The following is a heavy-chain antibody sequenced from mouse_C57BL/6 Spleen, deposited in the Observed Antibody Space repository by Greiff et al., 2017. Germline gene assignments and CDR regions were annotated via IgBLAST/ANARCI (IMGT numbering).Heavy chain of an antibody. CDR2: ISNLAYSI. V-gene: IGHV5-15*01. J-gene: IGHJ1*03. CDR1: GFTFSDYG. D-gene: IGHD1-1*01. Sequence: EVQRVESGGGLVQPGGSLKLSCAASGFTFSDYGMAWVRQAPRKGPEWVAFISNLAYSIYYADTVTGRFTISRENAKNTLYLEMSSLRSEDTAMYYCARRSDYDCYFAVWRTGTTVTVSS. CDR3: ARRSDYDCYFAV.